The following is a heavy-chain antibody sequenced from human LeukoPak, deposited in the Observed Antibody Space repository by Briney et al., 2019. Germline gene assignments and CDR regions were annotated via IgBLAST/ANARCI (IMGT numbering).Heavy chain of an antibody. V-gene: IGHV3-23*01. Sequence: GGSLRLSCAASGFTFSSYGMSWVRQAPGKGLEWVSAISGSGGTTYYADSVKGRFTISRDNSKNTLNLQMNSLRAEDTAVYYCARDLGQYYDTSDNWFDPWGQGTLVTVSS. D-gene: IGHD3-22*01. CDR3: ARDLGQYYDTSDNWFDP. CDR2: ISGSGGTT. CDR1: GFTFSSYG. J-gene: IGHJ5*02.